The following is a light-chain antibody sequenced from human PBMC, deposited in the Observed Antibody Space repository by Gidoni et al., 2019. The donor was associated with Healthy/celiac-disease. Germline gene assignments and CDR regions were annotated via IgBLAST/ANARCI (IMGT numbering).Light chain of an antibody. J-gene: IGLJ2*01. CDR2: EVS. CDR1: SSDVGGYNY. Sequence: QSALTQPASVSGPPGQSITISCTGTSSDVGGYNYVSWYQQHPGKAPKLMIYEVSNRPSGVSNRFSGSKSGNTASLTISGLQAEDEADYYCSSYTSSSTRHVVFGGGTKLTVL. V-gene: IGLV2-14*01. CDR3: SSYTSSSTRHVV.